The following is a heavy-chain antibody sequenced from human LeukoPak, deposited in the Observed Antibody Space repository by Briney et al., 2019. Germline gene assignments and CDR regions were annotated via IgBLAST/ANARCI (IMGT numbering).Heavy chain of an antibody. D-gene: IGHD5-18*01. CDR2: IYYSGST. CDR1: GGSISSSSYY. Sequence: SETLSLTCTVSGGSISSSSYYWGWIRQPPGKGLEWIGSIYYSGSTYYNPSLKSRVTISVDTSKNQFSLKLSSVTAADTAVYYCARGSYSYGYDRLGSMKIFDYWGQGTLVTVSS. CDR3: ARGSYSYGYDRLGSMKIFDY. J-gene: IGHJ4*02. V-gene: IGHV4-39*07.